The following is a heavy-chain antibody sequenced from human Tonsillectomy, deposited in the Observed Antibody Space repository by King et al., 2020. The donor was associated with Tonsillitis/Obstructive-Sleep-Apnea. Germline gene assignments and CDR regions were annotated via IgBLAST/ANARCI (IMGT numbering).Heavy chain of an antibody. D-gene: IGHD3-16*01. Sequence: VQLVESGGGLVQPGGSLRVSRAASGFTFSSYEMNWVRQAPGKGLEWVSYISSSGSTIYYADSVKGRFTISRDNAKNSLYLQMNSLRAEATAVYHCASSRFGGWFDPWGQGTLVTVSS. CDR1: GFTFSSYE. CDR3: ASSRFGGWFDP. V-gene: IGHV3-48*03. J-gene: IGHJ5*02. CDR2: ISSSGSTI.